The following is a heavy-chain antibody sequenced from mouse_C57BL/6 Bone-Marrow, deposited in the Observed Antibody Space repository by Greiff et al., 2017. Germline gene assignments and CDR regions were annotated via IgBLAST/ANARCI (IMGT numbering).Heavy chain of an antibody. CDR3: TTDGDYDEAMDY. Sequence: VQLQQSGAELVRPGASVKLSCTASGFNFKDYYMHWVKQRPEQGLEWIGRIDPEDGDTEYAPKFQGKTTMTADKSSNTAYLQLSSLTSEDTAVYYCTTDGDYDEAMDYWGQGTSVTVSS. CDR2: IDPEDGDT. CDR1: GFNFKDYY. D-gene: IGHD2-4*01. J-gene: IGHJ4*01. V-gene: IGHV14-1*01.